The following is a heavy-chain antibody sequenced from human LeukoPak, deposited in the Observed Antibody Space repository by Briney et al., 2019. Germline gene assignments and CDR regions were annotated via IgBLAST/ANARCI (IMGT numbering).Heavy chain of an antibody. Sequence: SVKVSCKASGGTFSSHAISWVRQAPGQGLEWMGGIIPIFGTANYAQKFQGRVTITTDESTSTAYMELSSLRSEDTGVYYCARDPCSTSCYRAFDIWGQGTMVTVSS. J-gene: IGHJ3*02. CDR2: IIPIFGTA. CDR1: GGTFSSHA. V-gene: IGHV1-69*05. D-gene: IGHD2-2*01. CDR3: ARDPCSTSCYRAFDI.